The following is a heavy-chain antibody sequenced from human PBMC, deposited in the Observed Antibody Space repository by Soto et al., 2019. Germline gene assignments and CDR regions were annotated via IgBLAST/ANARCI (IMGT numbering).Heavy chain of an antibody. J-gene: IGHJ4*02. CDR2: INHSGST. V-gene: IGHV4-34*01. D-gene: IGHD2-8*02. CDR1: GGSCSGYY. Sequence: PSETLSLTCAVYGGSCSGYYGTWIRQPPGTGLEWIGEINHSGSTNYNPSLKSRVTISVDTSKNQFSLKLTSVTAADTAVYYCARDKITGLFDYWGQGTLVTVSS. CDR3: ARDKITGLFDY.